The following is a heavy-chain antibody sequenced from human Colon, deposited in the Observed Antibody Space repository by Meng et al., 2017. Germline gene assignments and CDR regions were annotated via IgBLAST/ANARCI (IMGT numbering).Heavy chain of an antibody. D-gene: IGHD2/OR15-2a*01. CDR2: INTNTGNP. CDR3: ARDETLLPSNTYYYTPYAFDI. V-gene: IGHV7-4-1*01. J-gene: IGHJ3*02. CDR1: LYSFPPYA. Sequence: ASVTVSCLASLYSFPPYAMNWVRQAPGQGLAWMGWINTNTGNPTYAQGFTGRFVFSLDTSVSTAFLQIGRLKAADTAVYYCARDETLLPSNTYYYTPYAFDIWGQGTMVTVSS.